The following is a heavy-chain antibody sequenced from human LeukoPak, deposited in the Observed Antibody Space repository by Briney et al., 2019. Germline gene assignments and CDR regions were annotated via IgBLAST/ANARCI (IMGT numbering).Heavy chain of an antibody. CDR1: GYTFTSYG. J-gene: IGHJ5*02. Sequence: ASVKVSRKASGYTFTSYGISWVRQAPGQGLEWMGWISAYNGNTNYAQKLQGRVTMTTDTSTSTAYMELRSLRSDDTAVYYCARVLRYFDRKNWFDPWGQGTLVTVSS. D-gene: IGHD3-9*01. CDR2: ISAYNGNT. CDR3: ARVLRYFDRKNWFDP. V-gene: IGHV1-18*01.